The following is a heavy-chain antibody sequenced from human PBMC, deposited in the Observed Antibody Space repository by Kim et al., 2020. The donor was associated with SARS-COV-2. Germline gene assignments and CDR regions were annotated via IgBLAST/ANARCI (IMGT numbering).Heavy chain of an antibody. V-gene: IGHV3-23*03. CDR3: AKVGGSGIGGSNFDY. Sequence: DTVKGRFTISRDNSKNTLYLQMNSLRAEDTAVYYCAKVGGSGIGGSNFDYWGQGTLVTVSS. D-gene: IGHD3-10*01. J-gene: IGHJ4*02.